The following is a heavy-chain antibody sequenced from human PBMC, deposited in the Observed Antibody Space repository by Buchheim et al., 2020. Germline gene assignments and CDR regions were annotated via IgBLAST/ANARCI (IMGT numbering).Heavy chain of an antibody. Sequence: QVQLQQWGAGLLKPSETLSLTCAVYGGSFSGYYWSWIRQPPGKGLEWIGEINHSGSTNYNPSLKSRVTISVDTSKNQFSLKLSDVTAADTAVYYCARGIAVAGTYYYYYYGMDVWGQGTT. J-gene: IGHJ6*02. CDR2: INHSGST. V-gene: IGHV4-34*01. CDR1: GGSFSGYY. CDR3: ARGIAVAGTYYYYYYGMDV. D-gene: IGHD6-19*01.